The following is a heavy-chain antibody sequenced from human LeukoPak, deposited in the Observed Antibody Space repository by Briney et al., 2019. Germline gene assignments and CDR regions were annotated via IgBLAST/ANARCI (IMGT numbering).Heavy chain of an antibody. D-gene: IGHD1-26*01. Sequence: GGSLRLSCAASGFTFSSYSMNWVRQAPGKGLEWVSSISSGSSYIYYADSVKGRFTISRDNAKKSLYLQMNSLRVEDTAVYYCARAYSERYGLGYYYMDVWGKGTTVTVSS. CDR3: ARAYSERYGLGYYYMDV. CDR1: GFTFSSYS. V-gene: IGHV3-21*01. J-gene: IGHJ6*03. CDR2: ISSGSSYI.